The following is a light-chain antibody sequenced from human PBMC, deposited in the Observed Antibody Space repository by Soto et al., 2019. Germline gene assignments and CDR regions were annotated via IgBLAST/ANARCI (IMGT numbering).Light chain of an antibody. CDR1: SSDVGSYNL. CDR2: EGS. J-gene: IGLJ1*01. Sequence: SVLTQPASVSGSPGQSITISCTGTSSDVGSYNLVSWYQQHPHKAPKLVIYEGSKRPSGVSNRFSGSKSGNTASLTISGLQAEDEADYYCCSYAGSSTYVFGTGTKVTVL. CDR3: CSYAGSSTYV. V-gene: IGLV2-23*01.